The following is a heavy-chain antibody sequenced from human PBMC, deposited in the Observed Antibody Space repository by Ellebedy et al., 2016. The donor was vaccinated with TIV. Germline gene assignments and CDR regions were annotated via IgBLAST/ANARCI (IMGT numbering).Heavy chain of an antibody. CDR3: ARGYGARTSGP. J-gene: IGHJ5*02. Sequence: GESLKISCAASGFTFSTYGLHWVRQAPGKGLEWVSYISGSASVTAYADSGKGRFTISRDNARTSLYLQINSLRVDDTAMYYCARGYGARTSGPWGQGTLVTVSS. D-gene: IGHD4/OR15-4a*01. CDR1: GFTFSTYG. V-gene: IGHV3-48*04. CDR2: ISGSASVT.